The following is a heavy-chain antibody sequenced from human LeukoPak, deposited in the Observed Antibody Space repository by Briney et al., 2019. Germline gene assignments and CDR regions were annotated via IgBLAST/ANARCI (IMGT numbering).Heavy chain of an antibody. D-gene: IGHD3-9*01. CDR1: GFTFSNYA. CDR3: AKWGDYDVLTGYYVSDY. Sequence: QPGASLRLSCAASGFTFSNYAMSWVRRAPGEGLEWVSAITGSGSGIYYADSMKSRFTISRDNSKNTLYLQINSLRAEDTAVYYCAKWGDYDVLTGYYVSDYWGQGTLVTVSS. CDR2: ITGSGSGI. V-gene: IGHV3-23*01. J-gene: IGHJ4*02.